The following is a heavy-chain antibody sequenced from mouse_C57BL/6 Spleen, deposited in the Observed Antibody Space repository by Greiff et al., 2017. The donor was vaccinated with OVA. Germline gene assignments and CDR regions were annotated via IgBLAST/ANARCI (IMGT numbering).Heavy chain of an antibody. CDR1: GYTFTTYP. J-gene: IGHJ3*01. CDR2: FHPYNDDT. V-gene: IGHV1-47*01. Sequence: VQGVESGAELVKPGASVKMSCKASGYTFTTYPIEWMKQNHGKSLEWIGNFHPYNDDTKYNEKFKGKATLTVEKSSSTVYLELSRLTSDDSAVYYCAISNYGRFAYWGQGTLVTVSA. D-gene: IGHD2-5*01. CDR3: AISNYGRFAY.